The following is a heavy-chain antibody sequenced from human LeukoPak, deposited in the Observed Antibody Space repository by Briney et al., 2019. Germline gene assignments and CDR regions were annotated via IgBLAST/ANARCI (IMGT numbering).Heavy chain of an antibody. CDR1: GGSISSYY. D-gene: IGHD7-27*01. Sequence: SQTLSLTCTVSGGSISSYYWSWIRQPPGKGLEWIGYIYYSGSTNYNPSLKSRVTISVDTSKNQFSLKLSSVTAADTAVYYCARGELGIEDAFDIWGQGTMVTVSS. CDR2: IYYSGST. CDR3: ARGELGIEDAFDI. J-gene: IGHJ3*02. V-gene: IGHV4-59*01.